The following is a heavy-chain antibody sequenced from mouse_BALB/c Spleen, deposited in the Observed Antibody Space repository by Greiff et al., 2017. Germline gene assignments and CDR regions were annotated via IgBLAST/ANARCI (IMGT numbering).Heavy chain of an antibody. CDR3: ARSAYDYDGDYYAMDY. CDR1: GFTFSSFG. Sequence: EVKLQESGGGLVQPGGSRKLSCAASGFTFSSFGMHWVRQAPEKGLEWVAYISSGSSTIYYADTVKGRFTISRDNPKNTLFLQMTSLRSEDTAMFYCARSAYDYDGDYYAMDYWGQGTSVTVSS. CDR2: ISSGSSTI. D-gene: IGHD2-4*01. V-gene: IGHV5-17*02. J-gene: IGHJ4*01.